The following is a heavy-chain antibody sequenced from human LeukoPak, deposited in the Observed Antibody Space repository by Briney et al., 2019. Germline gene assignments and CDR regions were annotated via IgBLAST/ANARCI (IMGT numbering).Heavy chain of an antibody. D-gene: IGHD3-10*01. Sequence: GGSLRLSCAASGFTFSSCAMHWVRQAPGKGLEWVAVISYDGSNKYYADSVKGRFTISRDNSKNTLYLQMNSLRAEDTAVYYCARGRRVLLWFGESYYFDYWGQGTLVTVSS. J-gene: IGHJ4*02. CDR1: GFTFSSCA. CDR2: ISYDGSNK. CDR3: ARGRRVLLWFGESYYFDY. V-gene: IGHV3-30*04.